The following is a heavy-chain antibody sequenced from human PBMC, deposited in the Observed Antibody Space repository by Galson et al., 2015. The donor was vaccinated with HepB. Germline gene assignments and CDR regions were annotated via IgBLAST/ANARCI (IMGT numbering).Heavy chain of an antibody. CDR2: INPNSGGT. CDR3: ARDLRYSGYDGTDYYYGMDV. CDR1: GYTFTGYY. J-gene: IGHJ6*02. D-gene: IGHD5-12*01. Sequence: SVKVSCKASGYTFTGYYMHWVRQAPGQGLEWMGRINPNSGGTNYAQKFQGRVTMTRDTSISTAYMELSRLRSDDTAVYYCARDLRYSGYDGTDYYYGMDVWGQGTTVTVSS. V-gene: IGHV1-2*06.